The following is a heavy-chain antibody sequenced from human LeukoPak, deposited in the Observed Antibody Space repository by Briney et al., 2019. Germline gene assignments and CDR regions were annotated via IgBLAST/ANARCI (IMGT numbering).Heavy chain of an antibody. CDR3: ARGRTYATRFDY. V-gene: IGHV4-59*07. CDR2: IYYSGTTNSRRT. J-gene: IGHJ4*02. Sequence: SNTLPITCTVSGGSISRAYWSWIRQPPWQVLDWIGYIYYSGTTNSRRTNYNPSLKSRVTISVDTSKSQFSLRVNSVTAADTAVYYCARGRTYATRFDYWGRGTLVTVSS. CDR1: GGSISRAY. D-gene: IGHD2-2*01.